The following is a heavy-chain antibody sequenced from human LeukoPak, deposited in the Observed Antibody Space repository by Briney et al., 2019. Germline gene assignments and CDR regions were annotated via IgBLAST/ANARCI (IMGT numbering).Heavy chain of an antibody. J-gene: IGHJ5*02. V-gene: IGHV3-23*01. CDR1: GFTFSSYE. D-gene: IGHD2-8*02. CDR2: ISDSGDNT. Sequence: AGGSLRLSCAASGFTFSSYEMNWVRQAPGKGLEWVSVISDSGDNTYYADSVKGRFTVSRGNSRDTLYLQMNSLRAEDTALYYCAKKIGTGPGHNWFDPWGQGTLVTVSS. CDR3: AKKIGTGPGHNWFDP.